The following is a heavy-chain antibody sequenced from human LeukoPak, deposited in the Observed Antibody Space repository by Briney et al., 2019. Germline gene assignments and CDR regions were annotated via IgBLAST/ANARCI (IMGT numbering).Heavy chain of an antibody. CDR1: GFTFSSYG. CDR3: AKPSRGVGASALFDY. V-gene: IGHV3-30*02. D-gene: IGHD1-26*01. J-gene: IGHJ4*02. Sequence: GGSLRLSCAASGFTFSSYGMHWVRQAPGKGLGWVAFIRYDGSNKYYADSVKGRFTISRDNSKNTLYLQMNSLRAEDTAVYYCAKPSRGVGASALFDYWGQGTLVTVSS. CDR2: IRYDGSNK.